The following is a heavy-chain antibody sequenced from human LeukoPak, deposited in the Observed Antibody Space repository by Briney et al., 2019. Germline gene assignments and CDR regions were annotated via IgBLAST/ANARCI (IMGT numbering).Heavy chain of an antibody. CDR1: GGSIGSLY. Sequence: PSETLSLTCTVSGGSIGSLYWSWIRQSPGKGLEWIGYIHYSGYTYHNPSLTGRVTISVDESRNQFSLRLTSVTAADTAIYYCASDGGGNWFGPWGQGTLVTVSS. V-gene: IGHV4-59*01. J-gene: IGHJ5*02. CDR3: ASDGGGNWFGP. D-gene: IGHD3-16*01. CDR2: IHYSGYT.